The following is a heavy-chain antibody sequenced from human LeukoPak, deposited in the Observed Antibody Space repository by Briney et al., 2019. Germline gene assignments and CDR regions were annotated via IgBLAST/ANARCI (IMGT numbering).Heavy chain of an antibody. CDR2: ISYSGNA. CDR3: ARHQSGSTYAY. Sequence: SETLSLTCSVSGGSISTYYWSWIRQPLGKGLEWIGYISYSGNANYNASLETRATISVDTSKNLFSLRLSSVTAADTAVYYCARHQSGSTYAYWGQGILVTVSS. J-gene: IGHJ4*02. D-gene: IGHD3-3*01. V-gene: IGHV4-59*08. CDR1: GGSISTYY.